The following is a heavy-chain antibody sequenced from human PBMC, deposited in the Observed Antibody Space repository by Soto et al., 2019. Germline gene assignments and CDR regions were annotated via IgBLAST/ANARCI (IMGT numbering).Heavy chain of an antibody. CDR3: ARGRYSYGYGWFDP. Sequence: ASVKVSCKASGGTFSSYAISWVRQAPGQGLEWMGGIIPIFGTANYAQKFQGRVTITADESTSTAYMELSSLRSEDTAVYYCARGRYSYGYGWFDPWGQGTLVTSPQ. V-gene: IGHV1-69*13. CDR1: GGTFSSYA. CDR2: IIPIFGTA. D-gene: IGHD5-18*01. J-gene: IGHJ5*02.